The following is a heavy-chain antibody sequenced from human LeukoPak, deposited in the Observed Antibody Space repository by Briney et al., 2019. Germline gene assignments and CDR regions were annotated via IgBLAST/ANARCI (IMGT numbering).Heavy chain of an antibody. CDR2: ISYDGSNK. J-gene: IGHJ4*02. D-gene: IGHD3-9*01. CDR1: GFTFSSYA. CDR3: ARGGYFDWLRIDY. Sequence: PGRSLRLSCAASGFTFSSYAMHWVRQAPGKGLEWVAVISYDGSNKYYADSVKGRFTISRDNSKNTLYLQMNSLRAEDTAGYYCARGGYFDWLRIDYWGQGTLVTVSS. V-gene: IGHV3-30*04.